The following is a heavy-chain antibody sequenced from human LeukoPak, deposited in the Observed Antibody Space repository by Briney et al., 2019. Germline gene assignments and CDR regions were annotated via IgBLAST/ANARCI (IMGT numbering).Heavy chain of an antibody. J-gene: IGHJ6*03. CDR1: AFTFSNYA. CDR3: AKNGDRGAYCTGGTCYPYFYYYMDV. Sequence: GGSLRLSCAASAFTFSNYAMSWVRQAPGKGLEWVSSISGSGDSTYYADSVKGRFTISRDNSKNTLYLQMNSLRAEDTAIYYCAKNGDRGAYCTGGTCYPYFYYYMDVWGKGTTVTI. CDR2: ISGSGDST. D-gene: IGHD2-15*01. V-gene: IGHV3-23*01.